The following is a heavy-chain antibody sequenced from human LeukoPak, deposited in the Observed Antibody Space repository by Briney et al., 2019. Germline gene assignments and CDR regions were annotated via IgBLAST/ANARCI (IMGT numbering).Heavy chain of an antibody. D-gene: IGHD3-10*01. Sequence: GASVKVSCKASGYTFTSYYMHWVRQAPGQGLEWMGIINPSGGSTSYAQKFQGRVTITADESTSTAYMELSSLRSEDTAVYYCARESSPYYYGSGSYYNWFDPWGQGTLVTVSS. V-gene: IGHV1-46*01. CDR1: GYTFTSYY. J-gene: IGHJ5*02. CDR2: INPSGGST. CDR3: ARESSPYYYGSGSYYNWFDP.